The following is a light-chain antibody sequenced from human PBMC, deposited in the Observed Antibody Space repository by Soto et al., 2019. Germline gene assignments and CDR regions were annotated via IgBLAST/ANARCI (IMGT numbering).Light chain of an antibody. V-gene: IGKV1-5*03. CDR3: QQYLSYPIT. J-gene: IGKJ5*01. CDR2: KAS. Sequence: DIQMTQSPSTLSASVGDRVTITCRASQSLSSWLAWYQQKPGKAPKSLIYKASSLESGVPSRFSVSGSGTEFTLTISSLQPDDFATYYCQQYLSYPITFGQGTRLEIK. CDR1: QSLSSW.